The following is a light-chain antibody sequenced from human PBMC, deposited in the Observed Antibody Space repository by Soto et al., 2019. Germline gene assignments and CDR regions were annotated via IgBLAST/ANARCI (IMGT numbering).Light chain of an antibody. V-gene: IGLV1-40*01. CDR2: ANN. J-gene: IGLJ1*01. Sequence: QSVLTQPPSVSGAPGQRVTISCTGSSSNIGANYDVHWYQQRPGSAPKLLIFANNNRPSGVTDRFSGSKYGTSASLAITGLQAADEGDYYCQSYDNTLSASYVFGTGTKVTVL. CDR3: QSYDNTLSASYV. CDR1: SSNIGANYD.